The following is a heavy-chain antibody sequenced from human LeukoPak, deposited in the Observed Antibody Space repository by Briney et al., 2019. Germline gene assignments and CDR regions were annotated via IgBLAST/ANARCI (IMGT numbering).Heavy chain of an antibody. J-gene: IGHJ4*02. D-gene: IGHD1-1*01. CDR3: ASSTTGMFDY. CDR1: GYTFTGYY. Sequence: GASVKVSCKASGYTFTGYYMHWVRQPPGQGLDWMGWINPNSGGTNYAQKFQGSVTMTSDTSISTADMELSRLRSDDTAVYYCASSTTGMFDYWGQVTLVTVSS. V-gene: IGHV1-2*02. CDR2: INPNSGGT.